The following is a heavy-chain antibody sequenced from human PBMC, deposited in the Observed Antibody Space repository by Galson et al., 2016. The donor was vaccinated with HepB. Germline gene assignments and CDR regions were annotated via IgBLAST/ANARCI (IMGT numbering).Heavy chain of an antibody. J-gene: IGHJ5*02. CDR2: MNPNSGST. CDR1: GYTFTTYA. V-gene: IGHV1-8*01. D-gene: IGHD1-7*01. CDR3: AKGSTGTLWNNWFDP. Sequence: SVKVSCKASGYTFTTYAIDWVRQAPGQRPEWMGWMNPNSGSTDYGQKFQGRVTMTANTSTQTVYMELNSRTIEDTGVYYCAKGSTGTLWNNWFDPWGQGTLVTVSS.